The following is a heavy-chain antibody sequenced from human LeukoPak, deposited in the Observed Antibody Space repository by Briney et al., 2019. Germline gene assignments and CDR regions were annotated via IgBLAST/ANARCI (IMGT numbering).Heavy chain of an antibody. J-gene: IGHJ6*02. CDR1: GFTFSSYY. CDR2: ISGSSRSI. Sequence: GGSLRLSCAASGFTFSSYYMSWVRQAPGKGLEWLSHISGSSRSIYYADSVKGRFTISRENAKNSLYLQMNSLRDEDTAVYYCARRADTDYSYAMDVWGQGTTVTASS. D-gene: IGHD5-18*01. CDR3: ARRADTDYSYAMDV. V-gene: IGHV3-48*02.